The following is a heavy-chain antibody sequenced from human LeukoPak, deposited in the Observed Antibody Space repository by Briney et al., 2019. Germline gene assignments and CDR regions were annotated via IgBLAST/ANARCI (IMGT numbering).Heavy chain of an antibody. D-gene: IGHD3-10*01. V-gene: IGHV3-74*01. Sequence: GGSLRLSCAASGFTFSSYAMSWVRQAPGKGLEWISRIKSDGSSTSNADSVKGRFIISRNNAKNTPYLTMNSLRAGDPAVYYCVRGFPFGICGPGTMVTVSS. J-gene: IGHJ3*02. CDR3: VRGFPFGI. CDR1: GFTFSSYA. CDR2: IKSDGSST.